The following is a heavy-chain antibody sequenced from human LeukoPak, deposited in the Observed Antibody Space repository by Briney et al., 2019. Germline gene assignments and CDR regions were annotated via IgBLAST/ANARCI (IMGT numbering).Heavy chain of an antibody. Sequence: SETLSLTCAVYGGSFSGYYWSWIRQPPGKGLEWIGEINHSGSTNYNPSLKSRVTISVDTSKNQFSLKLSSVTAADTAVYYCAASVRHKILRYFDWGTSDYFDYWGQGTLVTVSS. CDR2: INHSGST. J-gene: IGHJ4*02. CDR1: GGSFSGYY. D-gene: IGHD3-9*01. CDR3: AASVRHKILRYFDWGTSDYFDY. V-gene: IGHV4-34*01.